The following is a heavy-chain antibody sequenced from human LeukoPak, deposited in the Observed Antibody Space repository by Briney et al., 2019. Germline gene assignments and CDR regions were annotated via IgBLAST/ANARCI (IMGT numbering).Heavy chain of an antibody. CDR2: ISSSSSTI. V-gene: IGHV3-48*04. CDR1: GFTFSSYS. J-gene: IGHJ4*02. Sequence: GGSLRLSCAASGFTFSSYSMNWVRQAPGKGLEWVSYISSSSSTIYYADSVKGQFTISRDNAKNSLYLQMNSLRAEDTAVYYCARVAYLGYSSSWYYFDYWGQGTLVTVSS. D-gene: IGHD6-13*01. CDR3: ARVAYLGYSSSWYYFDY.